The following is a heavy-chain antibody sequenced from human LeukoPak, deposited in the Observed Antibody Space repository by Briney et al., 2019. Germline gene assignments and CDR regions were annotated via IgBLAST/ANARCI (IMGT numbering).Heavy chain of an antibody. V-gene: IGHV3-53*01. CDR1: GFTVRNNY. D-gene: IGHD1-26*01. J-gene: IGHJ4*02. CDR3: ARDEGGAFDY. CDR2: IYTGGTT. Sequence: PGGSLRLSCAASGFTVRNNYMSWVRQAPGKGLECVSFIYTGGTTYYADSVKGRFTISRDNSKNTLYLQMNSLRAEDTAVYYCARDEGGAFDYWGQGTLVIVSS.